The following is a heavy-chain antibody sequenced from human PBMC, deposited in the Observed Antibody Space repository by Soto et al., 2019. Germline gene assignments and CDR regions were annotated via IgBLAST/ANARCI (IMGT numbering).Heavy chain of an antibody. CDR2: IRSKAYGGTT. Sequence: PGGSLRLSCTASGFTFGDYAMSWFRQAPGKGLEWVGFIRSKAYGGTTEYAASVKGRFTISRDDSKSIAYLQMNSLKTEDTAVYYCTRDNMITFGGVIVFDYWVQGTLVTVSS. CDR3: TRDNMITFGGVIVFDY. D-gene: IGHD3-16*02. CDR1: GFTFGDYA. V-gene: IGHV3-49*03. J-gene: IGHJ4*02.